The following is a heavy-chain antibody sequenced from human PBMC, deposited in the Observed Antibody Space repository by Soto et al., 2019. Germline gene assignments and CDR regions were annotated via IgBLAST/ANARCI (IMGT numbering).Heavy chain of an antibody. CDR3: ARDPLHYDSGSAIPPFDY. J-gene: IGHJ4*02. CDR2: IIPIFGTA. Sequence: SVKVSCKASGGTFSSYAISWVRQAPGQGLEWMGGIIPIFGTANYAQKFQGRVTITADESTSTAYMEPSSLRSEDTAVYYCARDPLHYDSGSAIPPFDYWGQGTLVTVSS. CDR1: GGTFSSYA. D-gene: IGHD3-10*01. V-gene: IGHV1-69*13.